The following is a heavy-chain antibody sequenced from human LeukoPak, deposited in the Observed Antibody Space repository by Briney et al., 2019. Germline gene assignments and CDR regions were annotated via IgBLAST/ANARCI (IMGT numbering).Heavy chain of an antibody. D-gene: IGHD7-27*01. Sequence: PSETLSLTCTVSGGSMSSSDYYWGWIRQPPGKGLEWIGCIYYSGSTYYNPSLKSRVTISIDKSKNQFSLKVTSVTAADTAVYCCARRRWGSSNVDYWGQGTLVTVSS. V-gene: IGHV4-39*01. J-gene: IGHJ4*02. CDR3: ARRRWGSSNVDY. CDR1: GGSMSSSDYY. CDR2: IYYSGST.